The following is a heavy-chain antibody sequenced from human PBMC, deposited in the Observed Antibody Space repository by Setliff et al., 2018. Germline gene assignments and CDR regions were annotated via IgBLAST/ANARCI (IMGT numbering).Heavy chain of an antibody. J-gene: IGHJ6*03. V-gene: IGHV4-31*03. D-gene: IGHD3-3*01. CDR1: GDSVSSGSYY. CDR2: IFHSGST. Sequence: SETLSLTCTVSGDSVSSGSYYWNWIRQHPEKGLEWLGYIFHSGSTHYNSSLKSRITISIDTSKNHFSLKLSSVTAADTAVYYCAREQSNYDFWSGYYGSYYYYMDVWGKGTTVTVSS. CDR3: AREQSNYDFWSGYYGSYYYYMDV.